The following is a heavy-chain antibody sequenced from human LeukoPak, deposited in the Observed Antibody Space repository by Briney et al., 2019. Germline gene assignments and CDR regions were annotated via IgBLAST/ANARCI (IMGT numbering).Heavy chain of an antibody. CDR1: GFPFSSYW. V-gene: IGHV3-23*01. CDR2: IGGLGEST. CDR3: AKDRDIILSGHGMDV. D-gene: IGHD3-9*01. Sequence: PGGSLRLSCAAPGFPFSSYWMTWVRQAPGRGLEWVSTIGGLGESTNYADSVKGRYTISRDNTKKTLYLQMNNLRAEDTAVYYCAKDRDIILSGHGMDVWGQGTPVTVSS. J-gene: IGHJ6*02.